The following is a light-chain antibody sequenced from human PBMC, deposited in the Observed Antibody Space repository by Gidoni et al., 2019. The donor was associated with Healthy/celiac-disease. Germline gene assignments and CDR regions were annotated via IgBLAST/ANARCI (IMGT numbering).Light chain of an antibody. CDR3: CSYSGSFVV. Sequence: QSALTQPRSVSGSPGQAVTISCTGASSDVGGYNYVSWYQQHPGKAPKLMIYDVSKRPSGVPDRFSGSKSGTTASLTISGLQAEDAADYYCCSYSGSFVVFGGGTKLTVL. V-gene: IGLV2-11*01. J-gene: IGLJ2*01. CDR1: SSDVGGYNY. CDR2: DVS.